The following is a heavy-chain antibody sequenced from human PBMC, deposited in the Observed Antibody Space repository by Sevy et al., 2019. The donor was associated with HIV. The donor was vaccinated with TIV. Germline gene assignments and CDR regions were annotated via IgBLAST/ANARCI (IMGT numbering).Heavy chain of an antibody. V-gene: IGHV3-30-3*01. Sequence: GESLKISCAASGFTFSSYAMHWVRQAPGKGLEWVAVISYDGSNKYYAGSVKGRFTISRDNSKNTLYLQMNSLRAEDTAVYYCAREHYYDSSGYSDYWGQGTLVTVSS. CDR3: AREHYYDSSGYSDY. CDR1: GFTFSSYA. J-gene: IGHJ4*02. D-gene: IGHD3-22*01. CDR2: ISYDGSNK.